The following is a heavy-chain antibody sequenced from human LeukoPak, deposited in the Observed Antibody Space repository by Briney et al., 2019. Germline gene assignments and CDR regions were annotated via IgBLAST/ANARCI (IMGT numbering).Heavy chain of an antibody. CDR3: ARVQGHSYDSNGYYCYFDY. CDR1: DYSISSGYY. J-gene: IGHJ4*02. D-gene: IGHD3-22*01. CDR2: IYHSGST. V-gene: IGHV4-38-2*01. Sequence: PSETLSLTCAVSDYSISSGYYWGWIRQSPGKGLEWIGSIYHSGSTYYNPSLKSRVTISVDTSKNEFSLKLSSVTAADTAVYFCARVQGHSYDSNGYYCYFDYWGQGTLVTVSS.